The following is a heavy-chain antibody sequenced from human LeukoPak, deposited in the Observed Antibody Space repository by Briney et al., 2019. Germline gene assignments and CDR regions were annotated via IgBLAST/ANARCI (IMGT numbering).Heavy chain of an antibody. J-gene: IGHJ4*02. D-gene: IGHD6-19*01. Sequence: GGSLRLSCAASAFTFSNNCINWVRHAPGKGLEWVAVISYDGSTKSYADSAKGRFTISRDDSENMLYLQMNSLSAEDTAVYYCAKEVKAYNSGWDFDYWGQGTLVTVSS. V-gene: IGHV3-30*18. CDR3: AKEVKAYNSGWDFDY. CDR1: AFTFSNNC. CDR2: ISYDGSTK.